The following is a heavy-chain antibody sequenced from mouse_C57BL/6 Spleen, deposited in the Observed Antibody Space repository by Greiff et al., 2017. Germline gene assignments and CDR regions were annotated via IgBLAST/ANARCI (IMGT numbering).Heavy chain of an antibody. J-gene: IGHJ4*01. D-gene: IGHD1-1*01. CDR1: GYTFTSYW. CDR3: AREAYGSSYGYYAMDY. CDR2: IDPNSGGT. Sequence: VQLQQPGAELVKPGASVKLSCKASGYTFTSYWMHWVKQRPGRGLEWIGRIDPNSGGTKYNEKFKSKATLTVDKPSSTAYMQLSSLTSEDSAVYYGAREAYGSSYGYYAMDYWGQGTSVTVSS. V-gene: IGHV1-72*01.